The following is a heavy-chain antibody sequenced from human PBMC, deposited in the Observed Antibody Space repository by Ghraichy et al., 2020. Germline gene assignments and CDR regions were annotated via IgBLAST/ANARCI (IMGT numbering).Heavy chain of an antibody. CDR2: ISGSGGST. Sequence: GGSLRLSCAASGFTFTNYAMSWVRQAPGKGLEWVSAISGSGGSTYYADSVRGRFTISRDNSKNTLYLQMHSLRAEDTAVYYCAKEEGPGYSSIWYGVDYWGQGTLVTVSS. CDR1: GFTFTNYA. CDR3: AKEEGPGYSSIWYGVDY. J-gene: IGHJ4*02. D-gene: IGHD6-13*01. V-gene: IGHV3-23*01.